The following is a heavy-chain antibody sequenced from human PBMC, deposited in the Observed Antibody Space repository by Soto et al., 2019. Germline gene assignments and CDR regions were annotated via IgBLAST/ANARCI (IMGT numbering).Heavy chain of an antibody. D-gene: IGHD3-10*01. CDR2: IYHSGST. CDR1: GYSISSGYY. CDR3: ARDRGERNYGWFGELTNWFDP. V-gene: IGHV4-38-2*02. J-gene: IGHJ5*02. Sequence: LSLTCAVSGYSISSGYYWGWIRQPPGKGLEWIGSIYHSGSTYYNPSLKSRVTISVDTSISTAYMELSRLRSDDTAVYYCARDRGERNYGWFGELTNWFDPWGQGTLVTVS.